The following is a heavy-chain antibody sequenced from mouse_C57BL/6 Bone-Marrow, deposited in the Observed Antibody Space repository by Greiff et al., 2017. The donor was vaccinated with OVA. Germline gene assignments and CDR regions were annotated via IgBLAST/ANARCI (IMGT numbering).Heavy chain of an antibody. J-gene: IGHJ2*01. CDR2: IDPSDSYT. CDR1: GYTFTSYW. V-gene: IGHV1-59*01. CDR3: AREVFDY. Sequence: QVQLQQPGAELVRPGTSVKLSCKASGYTFTSYWMHWVKQRPGQGLEWIGVIDPSDSYTNYNQKFKGKATLTVDTSSSTAYMHLSSLTSEDSAVYYCAREVFDYWGQGTTLTVSS.